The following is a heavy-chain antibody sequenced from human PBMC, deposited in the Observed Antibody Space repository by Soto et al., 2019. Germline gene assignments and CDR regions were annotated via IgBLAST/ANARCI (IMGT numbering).Heavy chain of an antibody. CDR3: ARDLAAAGSVFDY. V-gene: IGHV1-2*04. CDR2: INPNSGGT. CDR1: GYTFTGYY. D-gene: IGHD6-13*01. J-gene: IGHJ4*02. Sequence: ASVKVSCKASGYTFTGYYMHWVRQAPGQGLEWMGWINPNSGGTNYAQKFQGWVTMTRDTSISTAYMELSRLRSDDTAVYYCARDLAAAGSVFDYWGQGTLVTVSS.